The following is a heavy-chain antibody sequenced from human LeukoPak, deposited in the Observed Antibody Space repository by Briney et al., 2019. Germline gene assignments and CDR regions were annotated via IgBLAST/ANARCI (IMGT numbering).Heavy chain of an antibody. CDR2: INNDGSTK. D-gene: IGHD3-10*01. CDR1: GFNFGPFW. Sequence: GGSLRLSCAASGFNFGPFWMHWVRQPPGKGLLWISHINNDGSTKDYAYSVKGRFTISRDNAKNTLYLQMNSLRADDTAVYYCTRDRGYPDSFNIWGEGTMVTVSS. J-gene: IGHJ3*02. CDR3: TRDRGYPDSFNI. V-gene: IGHV3-74*01.